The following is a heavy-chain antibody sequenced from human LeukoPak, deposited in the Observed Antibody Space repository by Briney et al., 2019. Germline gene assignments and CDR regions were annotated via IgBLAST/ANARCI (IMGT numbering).Heavy chain of an antibody. CDR2: ISSSGSTI. CDR3: ARSDGQWLPRSDY. CDR1: GFTFSSYE. V-gene: IGHV3-48*03. D-gene: IGHD6-19*01. Sequence: GGSLRLSCTASGFTFSSYEMNWVRQAPGKGLEWVSYISSSGSTIYYADSVKGRFTISRDNVKNSLYLQMNSLRAEDTAVYYCARSDGQWLPRSDYWGQGTLVTVSS. J-gene: IGHJ4*02.